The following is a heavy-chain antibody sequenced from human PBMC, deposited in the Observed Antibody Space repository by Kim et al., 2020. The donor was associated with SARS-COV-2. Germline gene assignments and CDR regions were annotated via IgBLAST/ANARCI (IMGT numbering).Heavy chain of an antibody. CDR1: GGSFSGYY. J-gene: IGHJ6*01. Sequence: SETLSLTCAVYGGSFSGYYWSWIRQPPGKGLEWIGEINHSGSTNYNPSLKSRVTISVDTSKNQFSLKLSSVTAADTAVYYCARGNYDILTGYVYRDYYY. V-gene: IGHV4-34*01. D-gene: IGHD3-9*01. CDR3: ARGNYDILTGYVYRDYYY. CDR2: INHSGST.